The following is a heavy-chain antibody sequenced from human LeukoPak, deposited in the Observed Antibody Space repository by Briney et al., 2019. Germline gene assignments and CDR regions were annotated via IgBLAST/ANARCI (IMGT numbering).Heavy chain of an antibody. CDR2: ISYDGSNK. V-gene: IGHV3-30-3*01. J-gene: IGHJ6*02. D-gene: IGHD1-26*01. Sequence: SGGSLRLSCAVSGFTFRSHAMHWVRQAPGKGLDWVAVISYDGSNKYYADSVKGRFNISRDNYKNTLYLQMSSLRAEDTAVYYCARDPESNWDHYYGIDVWGQGTTVTVSS. CDR3: ARDPESNWDHYYGIDV. CDR1: GFTFRSHA.